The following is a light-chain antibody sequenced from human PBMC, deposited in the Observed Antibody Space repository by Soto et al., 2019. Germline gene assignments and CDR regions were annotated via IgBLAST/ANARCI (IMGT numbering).Light chain of an antibody. CDR3: QQSYSPPWT. Sequence: DIQMTQSPSSLSASVGDRVTITCRASQSISTYLNWYQQKPGKAPRVLMYDASSLQSGVPSRFSGSGSGTDFTLTITSLQPEDVATSYCQQSYSPPWTFGQGTKVEI. V-gene: IGKV1-39*01. CDR1: QSISTY. J-gene: IGKJ1*01. CDR2: DAS.